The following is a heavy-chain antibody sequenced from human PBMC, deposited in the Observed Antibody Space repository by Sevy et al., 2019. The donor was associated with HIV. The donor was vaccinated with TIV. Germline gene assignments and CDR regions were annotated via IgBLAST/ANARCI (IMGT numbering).Heavy chain of an antibody. V-gene: IGHV3-49*04. CDR3: TRWKAAQSIFDY. J-gene: IGHJ4*02. D-gene: IGHD6-13*01. CDR1: GFTFGDYC. Sequence: GESLKISCTASGFTFGDYCMSWVRQAPGKGLEWVAFLKSDVYGGTVDHAASGRGRFVISRDDSKTIAYLQMNDLKTEITGVYYCTRWKAAQSIFDYWGQGALVTVSS. CDR2: LKSDVYGGTV.